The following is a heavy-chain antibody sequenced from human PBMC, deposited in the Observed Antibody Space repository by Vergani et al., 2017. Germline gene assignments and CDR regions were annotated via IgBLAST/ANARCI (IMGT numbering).Heavy chain of an antibody. CDR3: ARRDYLPSYFDY. CDR2: INHSGSN. V-gene: IGHV4-34*01. CDR1: GGSFSGYY. Sequence: QVQLQQWGAGLLKPSETLSLTCAVYGGSFSGYYWSWIRQPPGKGLEWIGEINHSGSNNYNPSLKSRVTISVDTSKNQLSLKRCSVTAADTAVYYCARRDYLPSYFDYWGQGTLVTVSS. D-gene: IGHD2/OR15-2a*01. J-gene: IGHJ4*02.